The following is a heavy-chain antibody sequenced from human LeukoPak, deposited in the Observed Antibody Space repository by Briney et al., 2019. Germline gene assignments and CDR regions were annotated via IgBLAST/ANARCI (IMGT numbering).Heavy chain of an antibody. CDR1: GFTFSSYG. V-gene: IGHV3-30*18. CDR3: AKDRNLVYYFDY. J-gene: IGHJ4*02. D-gene: IGHD1-14*01. CDR2: MSYDGSNK. Sequence: GGSLRLSCAASGFTFSSYGMHWVRQAPGKGLEWVAVMSYDGSNKYYADSVKGRFTISRDNSKNTLYLQMNSLRAKDTAVYYCAKDRNLVYYFDYWGQGTLVTVSS.